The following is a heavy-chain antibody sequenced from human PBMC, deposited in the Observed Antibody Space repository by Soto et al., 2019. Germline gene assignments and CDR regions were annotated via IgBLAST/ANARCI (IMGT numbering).Heavy chain of an antibody. CDR2: IFPGDSDT. Sequence: PGESLKISCKCSGYNFHNHWIAWVRQMPGKGLEWIGIIFPGDSDTVYSPSFQCQVTIAVDKSISAAHLQRSGMKASDTSIYYCATHIGLHGVSRYFAYWGQGTLVTVS. CDR3: ATHIGLHGVSRYFAY. V-gene: IGHV5-51*01. D-gene: IGHD4-17*01. J-gene: IGHJ4*02. CDR1: GYNFHNHW.